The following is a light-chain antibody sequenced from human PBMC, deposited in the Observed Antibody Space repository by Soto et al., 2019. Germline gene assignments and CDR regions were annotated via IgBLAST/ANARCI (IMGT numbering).Light chain of an antibody. V-gene: IGKV1-5*03. Sequence: DIQMTQSPSTLSASVGDRVTITCRASQSISSWLAWYQQKPGKAPKLLIYKASSLESGVASRFSGSGSGTEFTLTISSLQPDDFATYYCQQYNSPGYTFGQGTKLEIK. J-gene: IGKJ2*01. CDR3: QQYNSPGYT. CDR2: KAS. CDR1: QSISSW.